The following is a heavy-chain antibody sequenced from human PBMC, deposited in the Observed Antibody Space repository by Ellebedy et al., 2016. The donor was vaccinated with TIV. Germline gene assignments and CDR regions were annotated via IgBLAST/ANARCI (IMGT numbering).Heavy chain of an antibody. CDR3: ARGEVSVVPAATIFDY. Sequence: SETLSLXCAVYGGSFSGYYWSWIRQPPGKGLEWIGEINHSGSTNYNPSLKSRVTISVDTSKNQFSLKLSSVTAADTAVYYCARGEVSVVPAATIFDYWGQGTLVTVSS. D-gene: IGHD2-2*01. CDR1: GGSFSGYY. CDR2: INHSGST. V-gene: IGHV4-34*01. J-gene: IGHJ4*02.